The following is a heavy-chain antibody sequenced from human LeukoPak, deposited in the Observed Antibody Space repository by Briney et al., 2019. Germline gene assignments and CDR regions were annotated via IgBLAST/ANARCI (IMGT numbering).Heavy chain of an antibody. J-gene: IGHJ4*02. CDR1: GGSINNYY. D-gene: IGHD5-24*01. CDR2: IYYSGST. Sequence: SETLSLTCTVSGGSINNYYWTWIRQPPGKGLEWIGYIYYSGSTNYNPSLKSRVTISLDPSKSQFSLKLNSVTAADTAVYYCARVGERWLQLLVDYWGQGTLVTVSS. V-gene: IGHV4-59*01. CDR3: ARVGERWLQLLVDY.